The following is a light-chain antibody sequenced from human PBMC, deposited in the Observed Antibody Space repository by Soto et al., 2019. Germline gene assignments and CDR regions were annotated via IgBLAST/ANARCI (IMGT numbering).Light chain of an antibody. V-gene: IGKV4-1*01. J-gene: IGKJ2*01. Sequence: DIVMTQSPDSLAVSLGERATINCRSSQSVLYSSNNKNYLNWFRQKPGQPPKLLISWASTREFGVPDRFSGSGSGTDFTLTISSLQAEDVAVYYCQQFYTTLYTFGQGTRLEIK. CDR3: QQFYTTLYT. CDR1: QSVLYSSNNKNY. CDR2: WAS.